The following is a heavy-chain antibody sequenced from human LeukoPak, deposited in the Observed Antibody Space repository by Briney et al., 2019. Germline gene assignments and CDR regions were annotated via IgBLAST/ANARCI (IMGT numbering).Heavy chain of an antibody. CDR1: GFTFSSYG. Sequence: GGSLRLSCAASGFTFSSYGMSWVRQAPGKGLEWVSATSSSDAGKYYADSVKGRFTISRDNSRNTMYLQMSSLRAEDAAVYYCAKAPVTSCRGAFCYPFDSWGQGTVVTVSS. V-gene: IGHV3-23*01. CDR3: AKAPVTSCRGAFCYPFDS. D-gene: IGHD2-15*01. CDR2: TSSSDAGK. J-gene: IGHJ4*02.